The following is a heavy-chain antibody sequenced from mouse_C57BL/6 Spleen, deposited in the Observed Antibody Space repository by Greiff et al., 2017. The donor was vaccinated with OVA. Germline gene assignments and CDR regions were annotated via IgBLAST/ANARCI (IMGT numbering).Heavy chain of an antibody. CDR3: ANDYDRGFAY. J-gene: IGHJ3*01. D-gene: IGHD2-4*01. V-gene: IGHV1-50*01. CDR1: GYTFTSYW. CDR2: IDPSDSYT. Sequence: VQLQQPGAELVKPGASVKLSCKASGYTFTSYWMQWVKQRPGQGLEWIGEIDPSDSYTNYNQKFKGKATLTVDTSSSTAYMQLSSLTSEDSAVYYCANDYDRGFAYWGQGTLVTVSA.